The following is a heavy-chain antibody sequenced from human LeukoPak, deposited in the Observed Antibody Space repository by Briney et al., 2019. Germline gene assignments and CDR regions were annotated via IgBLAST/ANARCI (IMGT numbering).Heavy chain of an antibody. J-gene: IGHJ4*02. D-gene: IGHD2-21*02. V-gene: IGHV4-59*02. Sequence: SETLSLTCTVSGGSVSSYYWSWIRQPPGKGLEWIGYIYYSGSTKYNPSLKSRVTISVDTSASKNQFSLKLSSVTAADTAVFYCARYYCGGDCYSGYFDYWGQGTLVTVSS. CDR1: GGSVSSYY. CDR3: ARYYCGGDCYSGYFDY. CDR2: IYYSGST.